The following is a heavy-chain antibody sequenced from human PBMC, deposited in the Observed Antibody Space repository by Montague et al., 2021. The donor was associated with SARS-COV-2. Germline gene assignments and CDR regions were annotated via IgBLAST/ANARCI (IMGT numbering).Heavy chain of an antibody. J-gene: IGHJ3*02. D-gene: IGHD1-26*01. Sequence: SETLSLTCTISGGSISSRSYYWGWIRQPPGKGLEWIGGIYYSGNTYYNPSLKSRVTIPVDPSKNQFSLKLTSVTAADTAVYFCAREGAVVGARRTFDIWGQGTVVTVSS. V-gene: IGHV4-39*07. CDR2: IYYSGNT. CDR1: GGSISSRSYY. CDR3: AREGAVVGARRTFDI.